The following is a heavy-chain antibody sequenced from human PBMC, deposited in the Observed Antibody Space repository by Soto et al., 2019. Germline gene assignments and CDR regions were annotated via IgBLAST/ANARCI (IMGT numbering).Heavy chain of an antibody. J-gene: IGHJ4*02. CDR3: AKNWADSYSSSSY. CDR1: GFTFTTYA. Sequence: RGSLGLSCAASGFTFTTYAMSWFRHAPGKGLEWVSAFSGSAGSTYYADSVKGRSTISRDNSKNTLSVQMRYMRAENMAVYYCAKNWADSYSSSSYWGQGTMGPGSS. V-gene: IGHV3-23*01. D-gene: IGHD6-6*01. CDR2: FSGSAGST.